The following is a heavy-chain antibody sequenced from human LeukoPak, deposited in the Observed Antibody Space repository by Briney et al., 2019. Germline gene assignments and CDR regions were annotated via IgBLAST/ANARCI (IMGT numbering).Heavy chain of an antibody. V-gene: IGHV1-18*01. CDR3: AMSYPGYYDSSGYLSDGGAFDY. J-gene: IGHJ4*02. CDR1: GYTFTSYG. CDR2: ISAYNGNT. D-gene: IGHD3-22*01. Sequence: ASVKVSCKASGYTFTSYGISWVRQAPGQGLEWMGWISAYNGNTNYAQKLQGRVTMTTDTSTSTAYMELRSLRSDDTAVYYCAMSYPGYYDSSGYLSDGGAFDYWGQGTLVTVSS.